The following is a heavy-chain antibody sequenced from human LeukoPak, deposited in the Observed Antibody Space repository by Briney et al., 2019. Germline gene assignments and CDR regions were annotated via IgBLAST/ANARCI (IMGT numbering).Heavy chain of an antibody. D-gene: IGHD6-13*01. CDR3: ARRRWFSAGAAGSGGWSDY. V-gene: IGHV4-39*01. Sequence: PSETLSLTCTVSGGSISSSSYYWGWIRQPPGKGLEWIGSIYYSGSTYYSPALKSRVTISVDTSKDQFYLRLTSVTAADTAVYYCARRRWFSAGAAGSGGWSDYWGQGILVTVSS. CDR1: GGSISSSSYY. CDR2: IYYSGST. J-gene: IGHJ4*02.